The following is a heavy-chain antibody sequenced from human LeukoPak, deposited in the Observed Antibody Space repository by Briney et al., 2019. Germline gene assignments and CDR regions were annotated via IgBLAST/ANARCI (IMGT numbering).Heavy chain of an antibody. D-gene: IGHD6-13*01. CDR3: AREPYSSTWTSPFDP. CDR1: GGPISSGSYY. CDR2: IYSSGST. J-gene: IGHJ5*02. Sequence: PSETLSLTCTVSGGPISSGSYYWNWIRQPAGKGLEWIGRIYSSGSTNYNPSLKSRVTISVDTSKNQFSRKLSSVTAADTAVYYCAREPYSSTWTSPFDPWGRGTLVTVSS. V-gene: IGHV4-61*02.